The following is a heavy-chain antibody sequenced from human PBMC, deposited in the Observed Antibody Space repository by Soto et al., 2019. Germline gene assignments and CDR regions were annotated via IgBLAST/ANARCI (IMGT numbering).Heavy chain of an antibody. J-gene: IGHJ4*02. CDR1: GGSISSGGYY. V-gene: IGHV4-31*03. CDR3: ARSTVTYYIDY. CDR2: IYHSGTT. Sequence: SETLSLSCTVSGGSISSGGYYWSWIRQHPGKGLEWIGYIYHSGTTYYNPSLKSRVTISVDTSKNQFSLKLTSVTAADTAVYYCARSTVTYYIDYWGQGTLVTVSS. D-gene: IGHD4-17*01.